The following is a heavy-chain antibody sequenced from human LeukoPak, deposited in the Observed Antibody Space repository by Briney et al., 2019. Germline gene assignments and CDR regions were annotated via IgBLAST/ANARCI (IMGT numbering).Heavy chain of an antibody. V-gene: IGHV4-30-4*08. CDR2: IYYSGST. D-gene: IGHD2-21*02. J-gene: IGHJ4*02. CDR1: GFTFSSYS. Sequence: LRLSCAASGFTFSSYSMNWVRQPPGKGLEWIGYIYYSGSTYYNPSLKSRVTISVDTSKNQFSLKLSSVTAADTAVYYCAREAVTASYYFDYWGQGTLVTVSS. CDR3: AREAVTASYYFDY.